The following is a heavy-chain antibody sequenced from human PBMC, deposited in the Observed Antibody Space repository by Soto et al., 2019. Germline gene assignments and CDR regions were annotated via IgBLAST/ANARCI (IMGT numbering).Heavy chain of an antibody. V-gene: IGHV4-39*01. CDR3: ARIEWSTGFDY. D-gene: IGHD3-3*01. Sequence: SETLSLTCTVSGGSISSSSYYWGWIRQPPGKGLEWIGSIYYSGSTYYNPSLKSRVTISVDTSKNQFSLKLSSVTAADTAVYYCARIEWSTGFDYWGQGTLVTVSS. CDR2: IYYSGST. J-gene: IGHJ4*02. CDR1: GGSISSSSYY.